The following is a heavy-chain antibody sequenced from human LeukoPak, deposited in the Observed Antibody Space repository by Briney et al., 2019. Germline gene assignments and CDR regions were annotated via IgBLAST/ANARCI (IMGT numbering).Heavy chain of an antibody. V-gene: IGHV4-31*03. Sequence: PSETLSLTCTVSGGSISSGSYYWSWIPQHPGKGLEWIGYIYYIGSTYSNPSLKSRVTLSVDTSKNEFSLKLSSVTAADTAVYYCARSLWFGESPLDYWGQRALVAVSS. CDR1: GGSISSGSYY. CDR2: IYYIGST. J-gene: IGHJ4*02. D-gene: IGHD3-10*01. CDR3: ARSLWFGESPLDY.